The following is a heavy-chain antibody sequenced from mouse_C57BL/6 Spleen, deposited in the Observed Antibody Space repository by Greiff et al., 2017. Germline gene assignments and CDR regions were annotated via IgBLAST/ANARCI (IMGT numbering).Heavy chain of an antibody. Sequence: QVQLQQPGAELVKPGASVKLSCKASGYTFTSYWMHWVKQRPGQGLEWIGMIHPNSGSTNYNEKFKSKATLTVDKSSSTAYMQLSSLTSEDSAVYYCASPYSNQVYWYFDVWGTGTTVTVSS. CDR3: ASPYSNQVYWYFDV. CDR2: IHPNSGST. D-gene: IGHD2-5*01. V-gene: IGHV1-64*01. J-gene: IGHJ1*03. CDR1: GYTFTSYW.